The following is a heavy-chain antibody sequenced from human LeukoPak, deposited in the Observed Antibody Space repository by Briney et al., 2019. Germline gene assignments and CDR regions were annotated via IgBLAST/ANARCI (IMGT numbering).Heavy chain of an antibody. Sequence: SETLSLTCTVSGGSIRSYYWSWIRQPPGKGLEWIGYIYYAGSTNYNPSLKSRVTISVDTSKNQFSLNLISVTAADTAVYYCARVLPYSSGWGVDYWGQGALVTVSS. CDR3: ARVLPYSSGWGVDY. CDR1: GGSIRSYY. V-gene: IGHV4-59*01. J-gene: IGHJ4*02. CDR2: IYYAGST. D-gene: IGHD6-19*01.